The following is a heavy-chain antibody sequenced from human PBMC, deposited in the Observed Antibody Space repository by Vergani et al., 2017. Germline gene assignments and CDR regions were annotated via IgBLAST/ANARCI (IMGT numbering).Heavy chain of an antibody. J-gene: IGHJ6*02. Sequence: QVQLVQSGAEVKKPGASVKVSCKASGYTFTSYGISWVRQAPGQGLEWMGWISAYNGNTNYAQKLQGRVTMTTDTSTSTAYMELRSLRSVDTAVYYCARERRYMVRGEGYYYYGMDVWGQGTTVTVSS. D-gene: IGHD3-10*01. V-gene: IGHV1-18*01. CDR1: GYTFTSYG. CDR3: ARERRYMVRGEGYYYYGMDV. CDR2: ISAYNGNT.